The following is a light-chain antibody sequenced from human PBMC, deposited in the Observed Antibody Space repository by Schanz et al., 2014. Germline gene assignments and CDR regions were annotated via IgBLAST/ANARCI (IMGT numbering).Light chain of an antibody. V-gene: IGLV4-69*01. CDR2: LNNDGSH. Sequence: QPVLTQSPSASASLGASVKLTCTLSSGHSTYAIAWHQQQPEKGPRYLMRLNNDGSHSKGDGIPDRFSGSSSGAERYLTISSLQSEDEADYYCQTWGTAIVIFGGGTKLTVL. CDR3: QTWGTAIVI. J-gene: IGLJ2*01. CDR1: SGHSTYA.